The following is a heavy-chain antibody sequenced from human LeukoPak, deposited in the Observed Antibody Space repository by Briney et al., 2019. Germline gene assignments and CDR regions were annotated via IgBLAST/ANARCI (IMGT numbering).Heavy chain of an antibody. CDR3: AKAAIFGVVITVNYFDY. CDR2: IYGGGNT. V-gene: IGHV3-66*01. J-gene: IGHJ4*02. Sequence: GGSLRLSCAASGFTVSSNYMSWVRQAPGKGLEWVSVIYGGGNTYYADSVKDRFTISRDNSKNTLYLQMNSLRAEDTAVYYCAKAAIFGVVITVNYFDYWGQGTLVTVSS. D-gene: IGHD3-3*01. CDR1: GFTVSSNY.